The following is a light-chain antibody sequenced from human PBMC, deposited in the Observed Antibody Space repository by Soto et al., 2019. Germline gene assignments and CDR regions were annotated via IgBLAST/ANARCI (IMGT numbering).Light chain of an antibody. CDR3: QSYDSSRSAPYV. V-gene: IGLV1-40*01. J-gene: IGLJ1*01. Sequence: QSVLTQPTSVSGAPGQRVTISCTGSSSNIGAGYDVHWYQQLPGTAPKLLIYGNSNRPSGVPDRFSGSKSGTSASLAITGLQAEDEADYYCQSYDSSRSAPYVFGTGTKVTVL. CDR2: GNS. CDR1: SSNIGAGYD.